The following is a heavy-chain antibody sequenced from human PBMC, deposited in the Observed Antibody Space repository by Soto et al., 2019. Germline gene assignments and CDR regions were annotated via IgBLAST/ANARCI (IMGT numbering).Heavy chain of an antibody. J-gene: IGHJ4*02. Sequence: EVQLLESGGGLVQPGGSLRLSCAASGFSFRNYAMSWVRQAPGKGLEWISTLTGSSSNTYYADSVKGRFAISRDNSRNTLYLQMHSLTAEDTAVYYCANERATYGLLTHDYWGQGTLVTVSS. V-gene: IGHV3-23*01. CDR3: ANERATYGLLTHDY. CDR2: LTGSSSNT. D-gene: IGHD3-9*01. CDR1: GFSFRNYA.